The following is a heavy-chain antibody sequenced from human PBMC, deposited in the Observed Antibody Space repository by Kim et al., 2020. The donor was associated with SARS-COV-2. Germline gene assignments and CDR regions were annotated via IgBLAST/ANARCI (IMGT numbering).Heavy chain of an antibody. CDR2: IWYDGSNK. CDR3: AREGSSSWYTPGGSVSYYFDY. V-gene: IGHV3-33*01. CDR1: GFTFSSYG. Sequence: GGSLRLSCAASGFTFSSYGMHWVRQAPGKGLEWVAVIWYDGSNKYYADSVKGRFTISRDNSKNTLYLQMNSLRAEDTAVYYCAREGSSSWYTPGGSVSYYFDYWGQGTLVTVSS. D-gene: IGHD6-13*01. J-gene: IGHJ4*02.